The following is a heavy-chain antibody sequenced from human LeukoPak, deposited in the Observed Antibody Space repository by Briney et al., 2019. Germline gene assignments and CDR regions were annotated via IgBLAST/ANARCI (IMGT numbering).Heavy chain of an antibody. Sequence: GGSLRLSCAASGVSITGYSMNWIRQAPGKGLEWVATITSDSTYISHAASVRGRFTVSRDNAKNSVFLQMDSLRTGDTAVYFCARDCERGYSYGLCWGQGTVVTVSS. V-gene: IGHV3-21*01. CDR3: ARDCERGYSYGLC. CDR2: ITSDSTYI. D-gene: IGHD5-18*01. J-gene: IGHJ4*02. CDR1: GVSITGYS.